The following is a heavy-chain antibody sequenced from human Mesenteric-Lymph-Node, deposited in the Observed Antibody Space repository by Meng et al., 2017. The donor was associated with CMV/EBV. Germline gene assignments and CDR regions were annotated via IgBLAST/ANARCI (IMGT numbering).Heavy chain of an antibody. CDR2: ISDSSTYI. CDR1: GFSFGTYS. Sequence: GGSLRLSCAASGFSFGTYSINWVRQAPGKGLEWVSSISDSSTYIYYADSVKGRFTVSRDNAKDSLYLQMNSLRAEDTAVYYCVRANRFCQITSCYGPYYFDYWGQGTLVTVSS. D-gene: IGHD2-2*01. CDR3: VRANRFCQITSCYGPYYFDY. V-gene: IGHV3-21*01. J-gene: IGHJ4*02.